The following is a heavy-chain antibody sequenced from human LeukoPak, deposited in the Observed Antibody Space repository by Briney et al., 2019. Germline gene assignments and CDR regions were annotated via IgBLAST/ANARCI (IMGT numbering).Heavy chain of an antibody. CDR1: GYTFTDYY. Sequence: ASVKVSCKASGYTFTDYYMHWVRQAPGQGFEWMGWISAYSGNTNYAQKLQGRVTMTTDTSTSTAYMELRSLRSDDTAVYYCARSMDIVVEVAATPADYWGQGTLVTVSS. D-gene: IGHD2-15*01. CDR2: ISAYSGNT. CDR3: ARSMDIVVEVAATPADY. J-gene: IGHJ4*02. V-gene: IGHV1-18*04.